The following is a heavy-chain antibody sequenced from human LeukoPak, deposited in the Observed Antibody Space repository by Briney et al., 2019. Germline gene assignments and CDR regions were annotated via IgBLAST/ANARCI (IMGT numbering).Heavy chain of an antibody. CDR2: INTNTGNP. V-gene: IGHV7-4-1*02. CDR3: ARRVRYCSGGSCGKFDY. Sequence: GASVKVSCKASGGTFSDYALNWVRQAPGQGLEWMGWINTNTGNPTYAQGFTGRFVFSLDTSVSTAYLQISSLKAEDTAVYYCARRVRYCSGGSCGKFDYWGQGTLVTVSS. J-gene: IGHJ4*02. CDR1: GGTFSDYA. D-gene: IGHD2-15*01.